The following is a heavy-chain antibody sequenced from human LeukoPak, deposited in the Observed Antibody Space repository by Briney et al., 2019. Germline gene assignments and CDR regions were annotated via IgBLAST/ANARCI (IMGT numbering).Heavy chain of an antibody. J-gene: IGHJ4*02. CDR2: INPNSGGT. CDR1: GYTFTGYY. V-gene: IGHV1-2*04. CDR3: ARTMYSSSWYVLDY. Sequence: ASVKVSCKASGYTFTGYYMHWVRQAPGQGLEWMGWINPNSGGTNYAQKFQGWVTMTRDTSISPAYMELSRLRSDDTAVYYCARTMYSSSWYVLDYWGQGTLVTVSS. D-gene: IGHD6-13*01.